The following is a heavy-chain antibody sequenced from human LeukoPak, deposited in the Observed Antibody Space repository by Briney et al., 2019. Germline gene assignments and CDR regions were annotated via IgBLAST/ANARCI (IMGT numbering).Heavy chain of an antibody. CDR2: INPSSGST. V-gene: IGHV1-46*01. D-gene: IGHD6-19*01. CDR3: ARLWIAVASKLVSFDY. J-gene: IGHJ4*02. Sequence: ASVKVPCKASGYTFTSYYMHWVRQAPGQGLEWVGIINPSSGSTSYAQKFQGRVTMTRDTSTTTVYMELSSLRSEDTAVYYCARLWIAVASKLVSFDYWGQGTLVTVSS. CDR1: GYTFTSYY.